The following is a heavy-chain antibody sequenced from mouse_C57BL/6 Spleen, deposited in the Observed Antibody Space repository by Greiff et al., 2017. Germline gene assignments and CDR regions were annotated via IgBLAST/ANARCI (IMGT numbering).Heavy chain of an antibody. CDR1: GYDFTNYL. Sequence: QVQLKESGAELVRPGTSVKVSCKASGYDFTNYLIEWVKQRPGQGLEWIGVINPGSGGTNYNEKFKGKATLTADTSSSTAYMQLSSLTSDDSAVYFCARSCLALCYWGQGTTLTSSS. CDR2: INPGSGGT. CDR3: ARSCLALCY. J-gene: IGHJ2*01. V-gene: IGHV1-54*01.